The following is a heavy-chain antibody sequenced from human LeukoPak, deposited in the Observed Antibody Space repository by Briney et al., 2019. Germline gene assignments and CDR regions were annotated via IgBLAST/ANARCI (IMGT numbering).Heavy chain of an antibody. D-gene: IGHD2-15*01. V-gene: IGHV4-61*02. CDR3: ARDEAHGASGYCSGGSCYRFDP. Sequence: SETLSLTCTVSGGSIRSGSYYWSWIRQPAGKGLEWIGRIHAGGSTNYNPSLKSRVTISADTSKNQFSLKLSSVTAADTAVYYCARDEAHGASGYCSGGSCYRFDPWGQGTLVTVSS. CDR1: GGSIRSGSYY. J-gene: IGHJ5*02. CDR2: IHAGGST.